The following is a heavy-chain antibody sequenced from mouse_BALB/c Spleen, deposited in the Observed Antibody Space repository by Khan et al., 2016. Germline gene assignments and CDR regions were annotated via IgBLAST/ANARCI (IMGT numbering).Heavy chain of an antibody. V-gene: IGHV3-1*02. Sequence: EVQLQESGPDLVKPSQSLSLTCTVTGYSITSGYSWHWIRQFPGNKLEWMGYIYYSGSTNYNPSLKNRISITRDTSKNQFFLQLNSVTAEDTATYYCARSGYYGSRGVMDYWGQGTSVTVSS. CDR1: GYSITSGYS. J-gene: IGHJ4*01. CDR2: IYYSGST. D-gene: IGHD1-1*01. CDR3: ARSGYYGSRGVMDY.